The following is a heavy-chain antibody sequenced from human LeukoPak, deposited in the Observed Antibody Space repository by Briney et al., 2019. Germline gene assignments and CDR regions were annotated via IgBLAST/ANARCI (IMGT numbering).Heavy chain of an antibody. CDR1: GGSISSSSYY. D-gene: IGHD3-22*01. J-gene: IGHJ6*03. CDR2: IYYSGST. CDR3: ARTRYYDSSGYYPYYYYYYYMDV. V-gene: IGHV4-39*01. Sequence: SETLSLTCTVSGGSISSSSYYWGWIRQPPGKGLEWIGSIYYSGSTYYNPSLKSRVTISVDTSKNQFSLKLSSVTAADTAVYYCARTRYYDSSGYYPYYYYYYYMDVWGKGTTVTVSS.